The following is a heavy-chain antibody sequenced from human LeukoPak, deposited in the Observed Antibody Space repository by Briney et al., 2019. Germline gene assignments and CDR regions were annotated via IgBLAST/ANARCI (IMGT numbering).Heavy chain of an antibody. CDR2: MNPNSGNT. J-gene: IGHJ4*02. V-gene: IGHV1-8*01. CDR3: ARHPVKWELPDY. D-gene: IGHD1-26*01. Sequence: ASVKVSCKASGYTFTSYDINWVRQATGQGLEWMGWMNPNSGNTGYAQKFQGRVTMTRNTSISTAYMELSSLRSEDTAVYYCARHPVKWELPDYWGQGTLVTVSS. CDR1: GYTFTSYD.